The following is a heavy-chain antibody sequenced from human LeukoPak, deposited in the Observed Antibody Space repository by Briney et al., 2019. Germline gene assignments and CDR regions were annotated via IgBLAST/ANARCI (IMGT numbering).Heavy chain of an antibody. CDR3: AREEVSVISDTCCSGLGY. D-gene: IGHD3-10*01. Sequence: ASVKVSCKASGYTFTGFYMHWVRQAPGQGLEWMGWLNPNSGGTNYAQKFQGRVTMTRDTSINTAYMELSSLRSDDTAVYYCAREEVSVISDTCCSGLGYWGQGTLVTVSS. CDR2: LNPNSGGT. CDR1: GYTFTGFY. J-gene: IGHJ4*02. V-gene: IGHV1-2*02.